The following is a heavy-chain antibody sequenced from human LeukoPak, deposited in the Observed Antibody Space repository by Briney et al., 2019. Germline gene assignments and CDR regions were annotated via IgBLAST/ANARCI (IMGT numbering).Heavy chain of an antibody. CDR1: GFTFTEYN. CDR2: ISGSAHKI. Sequence: GGSLRLSCATSGFTFTEYNMNWVRQAPGKGLDWVSVISGSAHKIRYADSVKGRFTISRDNSENIVYLQMNNLRVEDTAVYYCAGRPTGYSSGYIHWGQGTLVTVSS. V-gene: IGHV3-23*01. CDR3: AGRPTGYSSGYIH. J-gene: IGHJ4*02. D-gene: IGHD5-18*01.